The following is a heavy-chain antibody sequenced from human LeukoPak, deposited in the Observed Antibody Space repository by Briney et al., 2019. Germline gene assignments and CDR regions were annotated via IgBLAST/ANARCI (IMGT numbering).Heavy chain of an antibody. V-gene: IGHV3-23*01. CDR1: GFTFSSYA. D-gene: IGHD5-24*01. J-gene: IGHJ4*02. Sequence: GGSLLLSCAASGFTFSSYAMSWVRQAPGKGLEWVSAISGTGGSTYYADSVKGRFTISRDNSKNTLYLQMNSLRAEDTAVYYCAKDPEGYAALDWGQGTLVTVSS. CDR2: ISGTGGST. CDR3: AKDPEGYAALD.